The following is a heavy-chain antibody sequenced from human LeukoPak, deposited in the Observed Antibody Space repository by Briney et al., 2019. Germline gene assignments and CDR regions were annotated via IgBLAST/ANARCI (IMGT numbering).Heavy chain of an antibody. CDR2: ISESGDVT. V-gene: IGHV3-23*01. Sequence: PGGSLRLSCVVSGFTFSSYPMSWVRQAPGKGLEWVSVISESGDVTHYADSMEGRFTISRDNTKNTLNLQMNGLRDEDTAIYYCARDSSHYLGSSDYWGQGALVTVSS. CDR3: ARDSSHYLGSSDY. J-gene: IGHJ4*02. D-gene: IGHD6-6*01. CDR1: GFTFSSYP.